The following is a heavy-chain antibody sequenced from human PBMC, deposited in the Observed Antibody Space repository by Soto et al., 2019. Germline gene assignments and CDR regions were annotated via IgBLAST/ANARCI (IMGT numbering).Heavy chain of an antibody. V-gene: IGHV4-59*08. CDR3: ARHPSDVDDYGTTDPGY. CDR2: IYYSGST. CDR1: GGSIRCYY. D-gene: IGHD4-17*01. J-gene: IGHJ4*02. Sequence: PLETLSLTCPVSGGSIRCYYWSWIRHPQGKGLEWIGYIYYSGSTNYNPSLKSRVTISVDTSKNQFSLKLSSVTAADTAVYYCARHPSDVDDYGTTDPGYWGQGTLVTVSS.